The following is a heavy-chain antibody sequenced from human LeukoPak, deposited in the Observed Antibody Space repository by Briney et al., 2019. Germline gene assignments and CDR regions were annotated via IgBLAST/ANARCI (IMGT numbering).Heavy chain of an antibody. CDR3: ARAGSPGDYFDY. V-gene: IGHV4-61*02. Sequence: KPSQTLSLTCTVPGGSISSGSYYWSWIRQPAGKGLEWIGRIYTSGSTNYNPSLKSRVTISVDTSKNQFSLKLSSVTAADTAVYYCARAGSPGDYFDYWGQGTLVTVSS. CDR1: GGSISSGSYY. CDR2: IYTSGST. J-gene: IGHJ4*02. D-gene: IGHD3-10*01.